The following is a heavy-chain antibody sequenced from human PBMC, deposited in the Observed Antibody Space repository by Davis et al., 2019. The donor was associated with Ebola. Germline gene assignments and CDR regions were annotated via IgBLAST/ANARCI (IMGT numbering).Heavy chain of an antibody. CDR1: GFTFSSYT. CDR2: ISSNGGST. D-gene: IGHD6-6*01. CDR3: AKGQLIHSDY. J-gene: IGHJ4*02. V-gene: IGHV3-64*04. Sequence: GESLKISCSASGFTFSSYTMHWVRQAPGKGLEYVSAISSNGGSTYYADSVKGRFTISRDNSKNTLYLQMNSLRAEDTAVYYCAKGQLIHSDYWGQGTLVTVSS.